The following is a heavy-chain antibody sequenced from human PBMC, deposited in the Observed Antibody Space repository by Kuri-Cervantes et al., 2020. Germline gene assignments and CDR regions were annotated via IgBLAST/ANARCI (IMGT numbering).Heavy chain of an antibody. CDR3: ARDGCSSTSCYMYFQH. D-gene: IGHD2-2*02. J-gene: IGHJ1*01. V-gene: IGHV1-2*02. CDR2: INPNSGGT. Sequence: ASVKVSCKASGYTFTGYYMHWVRQAPGQGLEWMGWINPNSGGTNYAQKFQGRVTMTRDTSISTAYMELSRLRSDDTAVYYCARDGCSSTSCYMYFQHWGQGTLVTISS. CDR1: GYTFTGYY.